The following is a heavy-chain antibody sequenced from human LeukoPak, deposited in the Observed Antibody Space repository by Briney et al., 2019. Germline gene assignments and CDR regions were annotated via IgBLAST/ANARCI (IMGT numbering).Heavy chain of an antibody. CDR3: AKDRPTSGSYPIDY. CDR1: GFTFSNYA. J-gene: IGHJ4*02. D-gene: IGHD3-10*01. Sequence: PGGSLRLSCAASGFTFSNYAMSWVRQAPGKGLEWVSAISGSGDTTYYADSVKGRFTISRDNSKKTLSVQMNSLRAEDTAVYYCAKDRPTSGSYPIDYWGQGTLVTVSS. CDR2: ISGSGDTT. V-gene: IGHV3-23*01.